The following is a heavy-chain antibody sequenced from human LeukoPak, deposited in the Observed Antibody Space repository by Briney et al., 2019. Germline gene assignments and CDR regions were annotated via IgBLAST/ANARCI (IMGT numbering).Heavy chain of an antibody. CDR2: ISAYNGNT. Sequence: ASVKVSCKSSGYTFRNYGISWVRQAPGQGLEWMGWISAYNGNTNYAQKVQGRLTITTDTSTNTAYMELRSLRSDDTAVYYCARKGRIPTVRGDDAFDIWGQGTVVTVSS. CDR1: GYTFRNYG. CDR3: ARKGRIPTVRGDDAFDI. D-gene: IGHD3-10*01. J-gene: IGHJ3*02. V-gene: IGHV1-18*01.